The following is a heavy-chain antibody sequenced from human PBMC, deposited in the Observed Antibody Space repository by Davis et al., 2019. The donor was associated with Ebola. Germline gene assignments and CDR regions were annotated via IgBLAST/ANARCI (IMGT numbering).Heavy chain of an antibody. J-gene: IGHJ4*02. Sequence: PGGSLRLSCAASGFTFDYYDMIWVRQAPGKGLEWVSYINSFSTSMYYADSVRGRFTISRDNAKNSLFLQMNSLRAEDTAVYHCARGGGSGSSSGDFWGQGTLVTVSS. V-gene: IGHV3-48*04. D-gene: IGHD6-6*01. CDR2: INSFSTSM. CDR3: ARGGGSGSSSGDF. CDR1: GFTFDYYD.